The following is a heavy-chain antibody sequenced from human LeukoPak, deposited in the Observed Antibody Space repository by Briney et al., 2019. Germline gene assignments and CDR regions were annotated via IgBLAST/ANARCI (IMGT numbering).Heavy chain of an antibody. Sequence: GGSLRLSCAASGFTFSSYGMHWVCQAPGKGLEWVAVIWYDGSNKYYADSVKGRFTISRDNSKNTLYLQMNSLRAEDTAVYYCARAIVVVPAAYYGMDVWGQGTTVTVSS. J-gene: IGHJ6*02. V-gene: IGHV3-33*01. CDR2: IWYDGSNK. D-gene: IGHD2-2*01. CDR3: ARAIVVVPAAYYGMDV. CDR1: GFTFSSYG.